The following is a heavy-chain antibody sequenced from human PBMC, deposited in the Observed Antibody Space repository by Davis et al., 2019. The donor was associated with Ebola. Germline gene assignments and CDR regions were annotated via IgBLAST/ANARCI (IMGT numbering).Heavy chain of an antibody. D-gene: IGHD1-7*01. J-gene: IGHJ5*02. Sequence: AASVKVSCKASGYTCTSYGISWVRQAPGQGLEWMGWISAYNGNTNYAQKLQGRVTMTTDTSTSTAYMELRSLRSDDTAVYYCARRYNWNYWGWFDPWGQGTLVTVSS. V-gene: IGHV1-18*01. CDR2: ISAYNGNT. CDR3: ARRYNWNYWGWFDP. CDR1: GYTCTSYG.